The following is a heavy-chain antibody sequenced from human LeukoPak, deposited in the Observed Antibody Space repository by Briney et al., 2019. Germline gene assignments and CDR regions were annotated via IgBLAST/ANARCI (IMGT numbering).Heavy chain of an antibody. V-gene: IGHV4-59*01. CDR2: IYYSGST. D-gene: IGHD1-1*01. Sequence: SEILSLTCTVSGGSISSYYWSWIRQPPGKGLEWIGYIYYSGSTNYNPSLKSRVTISVDTSKNQFSLKLSSVTAADTAVYYCARGAGTTGAFDIWGQGTMVTVSS. CDR1: GGSISSYY. J-gene: IGHJ3*02. CDR3: ARGAGTTGAFDI.